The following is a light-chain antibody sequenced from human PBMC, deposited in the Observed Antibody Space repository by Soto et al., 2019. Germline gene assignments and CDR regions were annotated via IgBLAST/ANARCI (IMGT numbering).Light chain of an antibody. V-gene: IGKV1-39*01. CDR3: QQSYSLPIT. Sequence: ILVTHSPPSLSASVGDTISITCLSFQTIAKSLHWYQQIPGKAPHLLIYSASTLETGFPPRFRGSGSGTDFTLTISSLPPEDLATYYCQQSYSLPITFGQGTRLEIK. CDR2: SAS. J-gene: IGKJ5*01. CDR1: QTIAKS.